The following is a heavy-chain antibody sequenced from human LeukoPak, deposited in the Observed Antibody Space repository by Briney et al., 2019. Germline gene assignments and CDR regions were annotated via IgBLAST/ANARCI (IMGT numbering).Heavy chain of an antibody. CDR2: LNPNGGST. CDR1: GYIFTNYY. V-gene: IGHV1-46*01. J-gene: IGHJ4*02. D-gene: IGHD6-19*01. Sequence: ASVKVSCRASGYIFTNYYMHWVRQAPGQGLEWVGILNPNGGSTSYAQKFQDRVTMTRDMSTRTVYMELRSLKSEDAAVYYCARGGPVAGSEDSFDYWGQGTLVTVSS. CDR3: ARGGPVAGSEDSFDY.